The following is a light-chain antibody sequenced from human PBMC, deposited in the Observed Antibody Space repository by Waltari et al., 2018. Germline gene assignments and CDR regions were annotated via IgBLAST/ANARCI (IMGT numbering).Light chain of an antibody. CDR3: SSYTSSNTWV. CDR2: DVT. V-gene: IGLV2-14*01. Sequence: QSSLTQPASVSGSPGQSITIPCIGTSSDIGGYNYVSWYQQHPGKAPQVMIYDVTKGPSGVSHRFSGSKSGSTASLTISGLQAEDEADYYCSSYTSSNTWVFGGGTKLTVL. CDR1: SSDIGGYNY. J-gene: IGLJ3*02.